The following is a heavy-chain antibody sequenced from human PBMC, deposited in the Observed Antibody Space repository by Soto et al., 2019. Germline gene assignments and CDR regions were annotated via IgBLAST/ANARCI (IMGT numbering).Heavy chain of an antibody. J-gene: IGHJ4*02. V-gene: IGHV1-18*01. CDR3: ARYSYDFWSGYQMAHFDY. CDR1: GYTFTSYG. CDR2: ISAYNGNT. D-gene: IGHD3-3*01. Sequence: EASVKVSCKASGYTFTSYGISWVRQAPGQGLEWMGWISAYNGNTNYAQKLQGRVTMTTDTSTSTAYMELRSLRSDDTAVYYCARYSYDFWSGYQMAHFDYWGQGTLVTVSS.